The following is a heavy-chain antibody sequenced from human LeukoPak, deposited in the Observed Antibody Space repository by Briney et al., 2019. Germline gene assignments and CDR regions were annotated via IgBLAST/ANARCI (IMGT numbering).Heavy chain of an antibody. CDR3: ARPLRTSLYAFFDY. CDR2: INHSGST. Sequence: SETLSLTCAVYRGSFSGYYWSWIRQPPGKGLEWIGEINHSGSTNYNPSLKSRVTISVDTSKNQFSLKLSSVTAADTAVYYCARPLRTSLYAFFDYWGQGTLVTVSS. J-gene: IGHJ4*02. CDR1: RGSFSGYY. V-gene: IGHV4-34*01. D-gene: IGHD2-2*02.